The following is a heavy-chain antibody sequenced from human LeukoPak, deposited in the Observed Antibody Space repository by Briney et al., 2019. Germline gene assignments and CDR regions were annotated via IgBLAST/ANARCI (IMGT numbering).Heavy chain of an antibody. CDR3: ARGVVPAAMGVGYYYYGMDV. J-gene: IGHJ6*02. CDR2: IYPGDSDT. V-gene: IGHV5-51*01. Sequence: GGSLQISCKGSGYRLTSYWIGWVRQMPGKGLEWMGIIYPGDSDTRYSPSFQGQVTISADKSISTAYLQWSSLKASDTAMYYCARGVVPAAMGVGYYYYGMDVWGQGTTVTVSS. D-gene: IGHD2-2*01. CDR1: GYRLTSYW.